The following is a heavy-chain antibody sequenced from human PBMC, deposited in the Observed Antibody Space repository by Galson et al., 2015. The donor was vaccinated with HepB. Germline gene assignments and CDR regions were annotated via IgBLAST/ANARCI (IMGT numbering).Heavy chain of an antibody. D-gene: IGHD6-19*01. Sequence: SLRLSCAASGFTFSSYVMSWVRQAPGKGLEWVSTFSGGGGNTYYADSVKGRFTISRDNSKNTLYLQMNSLRAEDTAVYYCARDYSSAWYFDYWGQGTLVTVSS. CDR1: GFTFSSYV. J-gene: IGHJ4*02. V-gene: IGHV3-23*01. CDR3: ARDYSSAWYFDY. CDR2: FSGGGGNT.